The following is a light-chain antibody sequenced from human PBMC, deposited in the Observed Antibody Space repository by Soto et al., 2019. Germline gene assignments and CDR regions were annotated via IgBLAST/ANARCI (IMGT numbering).Light chain of an antibody. J-gene: IGLJ3*02. CDR3: SSYTSSNTGV. CDR1: SSDVGGYNF. CDR2: EVT. Sequence: QSALTQPASVSGSPGQSITISCTGTSSDVGGYNFVSWYQQHPGKTPKLMIYEVTNRPSEVSNRFSGSKSGNTASLTISGLQAEDEADYYCSSYTSSNTGVFGGETKLTVL. V-gene: IGLV2-14*01.